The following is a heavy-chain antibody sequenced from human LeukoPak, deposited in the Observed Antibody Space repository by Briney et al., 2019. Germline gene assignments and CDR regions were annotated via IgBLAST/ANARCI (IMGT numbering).Heavy chain of an antibody. CDR1: GGSISSGGYY. CDR3: AKGREHTSGYFHYWYFDL. Sequence: SETLSLTCTVSGGSISSGGYYWSWIRQHPGKGLEWIGYIYYSGNTYYNPSLKSRVTISVDTSKNHFSLKLSSVTAADTAVYYCAKGREHTSGYFHYWYFDLWGRGTLVTVSS. D-gene: IGHD3-22*01. V-gene: IGHV4-31*03. CDR2: IYYSGNT. J-gene: IGHJ2*01.